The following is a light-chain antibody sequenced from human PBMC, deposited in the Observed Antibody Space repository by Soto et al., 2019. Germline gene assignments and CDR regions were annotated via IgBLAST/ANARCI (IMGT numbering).Light chain of an antibody. CDR3: SSYTNSSTPV. J-gene: IGLJ1*01. Sequence: QSVLTQPASVSGSPGQSITISCTGTSSDVGGYNYVSWYQQHPGKAPKLMIYEVSNRPSGVSNRFSGSKSGNTASLTISGLQAEDEADYYCSSYTNSSTPVFGTGTKVTVL. CDR2: EVS. CDR1: SSDVGGYNY. V-gene: IGLV2-14*01.